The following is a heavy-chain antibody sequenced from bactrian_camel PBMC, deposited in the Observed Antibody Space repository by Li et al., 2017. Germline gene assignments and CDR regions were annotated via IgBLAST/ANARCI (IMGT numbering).Heavy chain of an antibody. J-gene: IGHJ4*01. Sequence: HVQLVESGGGSVQVGGSLTLSCVASGDTIGRYCMGWFRQIPDREREGVADIESDGSTSYADSVKGRFAISQDSAKNILYLQMDSLKPENTAKYYCAGDWGVSRNSKLCYDGRWSFAPRAMGQGTQVTVS. V-gene: IGHV3S55*01. D-gene: IGHD1*01. CDR1: GDTIGRYC. CDR2: IESDGST.